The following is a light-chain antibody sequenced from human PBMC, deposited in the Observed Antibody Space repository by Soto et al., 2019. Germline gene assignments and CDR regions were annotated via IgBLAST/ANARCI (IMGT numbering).Light chain of an antibody. Sequence: EIVLSQSPGTLSLCPGERATLSCRASQSVSSSYLAWYQQKPGQAPRLLIYGASSRATGIPDRFSGSGSGTDFILTISRLEPEDFAVYYCQQYGSSPRTWTFGQGTKVDIK. V-gene: IGKV3-20*01. CDR3: QQYGSSPRTWT. CDR1: QSVSSSY. J-gene: IGKJ1*01. CDR2: GAS.